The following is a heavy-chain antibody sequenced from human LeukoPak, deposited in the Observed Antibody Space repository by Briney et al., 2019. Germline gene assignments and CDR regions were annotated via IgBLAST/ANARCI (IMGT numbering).Heavy chain of an antibody. Sequence: GGSLRLSCAASGFTFDDYAMHWVRQAPGKGLEWVSGISWNSGSIGYADSVKGRFTISRDNAKNSLYLQMNRLRAEDTALYYCAKGQMAAAGTTDYWGQGTLVTVSS. CDR3: AKGQMAAAGTTDY. CDR1: GFTFDDYA. D-gene: IGHD6-13*01. J-gene: IGHJ4*02. V-gene: IGHV3-9*01. CDR2: ISWNSGSI.